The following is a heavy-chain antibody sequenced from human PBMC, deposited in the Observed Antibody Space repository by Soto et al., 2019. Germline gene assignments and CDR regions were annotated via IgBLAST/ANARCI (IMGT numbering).Heavy chain of an antibody. D-gene: IGHD1-26*01. CDR3: ARVPYRRDYYYGMDV. CDR2: MNPNSGNT. J-gene: IGHJ6*02. CDR1: GYTFTSYD. V-gene: IGHV1-8*01. Sequence: QVQLVKSGAEVKKPGASVKVSCKASGYTFTSYDINWMRQATGQGLEWMGWMNPNSGNTGYAQKFQGRVTMTRNTSISTAYMELSSLRSEDTAVYYCARVPYRRDYYYGMDVWGQGTTVTVSS.